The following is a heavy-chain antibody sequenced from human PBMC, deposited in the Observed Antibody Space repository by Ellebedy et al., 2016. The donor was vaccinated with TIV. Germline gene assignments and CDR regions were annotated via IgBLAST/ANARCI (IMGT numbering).Heavy chain of an antibody. Sequence: GESLKISCEASGFIFDEYTMFWVRQAPGKGLEWVSLISWDGGSTYYRDSVKGRFTITRDNSKHSLYLQMNNLRTEDTALYYCAKGPLRFLEWLPLDSWGQGTLVTVSS. D-gene: IGHD3-3*01. V-gene: IGHV3-43*01. J-gene: IGHJ4*02. CDR2: ISWDGGST. CDR3: AKGPLRFLEWLPLDS. CDR1: GFIFDEYT.